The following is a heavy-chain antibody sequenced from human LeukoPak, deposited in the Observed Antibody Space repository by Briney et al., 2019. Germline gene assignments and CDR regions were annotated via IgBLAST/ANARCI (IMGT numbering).Heavy chain of an antibody. J-gene: IGHJ4*02. CDR1: GFTFSSYG. CDR3: ANLVATIEASGY. CDR2: ISGSGGST. Sequence: GGSLRLSCAASGFTFSSYGMSWVRQAPGKGLEWVSAISGSGGSTYYADSVKGRFTFSRDNSKNTVYMQMNSLRVEDTAVYYCANLVATIEASGYWGQGTLVTVSS. D-gene: IGHD5-12*01. V-gene: IGHV3-23*01.